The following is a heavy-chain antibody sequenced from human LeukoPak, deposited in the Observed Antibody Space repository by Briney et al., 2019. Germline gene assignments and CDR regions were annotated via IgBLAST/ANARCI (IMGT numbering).Heavy chain of an antibody. V-gene: IGHV1-24*01. Sequence: GASVKVSCKVSGYTLTELSMHWVRQAPGKGLEWMGGFDPEDGETIYAQKFQGRVTMNEDTSTDTAYMELSSLRSEDTAVYYCATLEGEIDYWGQGTLVTVSS. J-gene: IGHJ4*02. D-gene: IGHD3-16*01. CDR3: ATLEGEIDY. CDR1: GYTLTELS. CDR2: FDPEDGET.